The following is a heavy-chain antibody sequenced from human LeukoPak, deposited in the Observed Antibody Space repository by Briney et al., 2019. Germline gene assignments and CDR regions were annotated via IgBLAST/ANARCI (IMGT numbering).Heavy chain of an antibody. J-gene: IGHJ5*02. CDR2: IWHDGGKR. CDR1: GFTFSYYG. V-gene: IGHV3-33*01. D-gene: IGHD3-22*01. Sequence: PGRSLRLSCVASGFTFSYYGMQWVRQAPGKGLEWVALIWHDGGKRYYADSVKGRFTIFRDNSKNTLYLQMTTLRAEDTAVYYCARDADTSEFFSWLDLWGQGTLVTVSS. CDR3: ARDADTSEFFSWLDL.